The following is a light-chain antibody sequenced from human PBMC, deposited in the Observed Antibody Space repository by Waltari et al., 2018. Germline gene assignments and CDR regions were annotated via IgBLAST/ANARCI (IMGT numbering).Light chain of an antibody. J-gene: IGLJ2*01. CDR3: HSRDASGVGGS. CDR1: SLRSYY. Sequence: SSELTQDPAVSVAMGQTVRITCQGDSLRSYYASWYQQRPGQAPILVMYVKNNRPSGVPDRFSGSSSHNTASLTITGAQAEDEASYYCHSRDASGVGGSFGGGTKLTVL. CDR2: VKN. V-gene: IGLV3-19*01.